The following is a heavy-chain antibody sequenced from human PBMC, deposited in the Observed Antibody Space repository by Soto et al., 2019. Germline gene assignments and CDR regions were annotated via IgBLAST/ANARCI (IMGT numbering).Heavy chain of an antibody. CDR1: GFTLSDFY. CDR3: AGFFLSVYRRPPQYIVF. CDR2: ISNSGSTI. Sequence: GGPLRLSCAASGFTLSDFYMSWIRQAPGKGLEWVSYISNSGSTIYYPDSVKGRFTISRDNAKNSLYLQMNSLRAEDTAVYYCAGFFLSVYRRPPQYIVFWCQAILVTGS. J-gene: IGHJ1*01. V-gene: IGHV3-11*01. D-gene: IGHD3-3*01.